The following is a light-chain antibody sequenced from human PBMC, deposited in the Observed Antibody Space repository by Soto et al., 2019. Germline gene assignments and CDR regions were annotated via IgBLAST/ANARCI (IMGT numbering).Light chain of an antibody. V-gene: IGKV3-20*01. CDR1: QSVTSSY. CDR2: GAS. CDR3: QQYGSAPRT. Sequence: EIVLTQSPGTLSLYPGERATLSCRASQSVTSSYLAWYQHKPGQAPRLLIYGASSRATGIPDRFSGSGSGTDFTLTISRLEPEDFAVYYCQQYGSAPRTFGQGTKVETK. J-gene: IGKJ1*01.